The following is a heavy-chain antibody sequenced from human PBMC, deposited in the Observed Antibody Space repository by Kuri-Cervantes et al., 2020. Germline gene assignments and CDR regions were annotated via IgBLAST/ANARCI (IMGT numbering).Heavy chain of an antibody. J-gene: IGHJ5*02. CDR1: GGSISSSSYY. Sequence: SETLSLTCTVSGGSISSSSYYWGWIRQPPGKGLEWIGEINHSGSTNYNPSLKSRVTISVDTSKNQFPLKLSSVTAADTAVYYCAGPYCSSTSCYENWFDPWGQGTLVTVSS. D-gene: IGHD2-2*01. V-gene: IGHV4-39*06. CDR3: AGPYCSSTSCYENWFDP. CDR2: INHSGST.